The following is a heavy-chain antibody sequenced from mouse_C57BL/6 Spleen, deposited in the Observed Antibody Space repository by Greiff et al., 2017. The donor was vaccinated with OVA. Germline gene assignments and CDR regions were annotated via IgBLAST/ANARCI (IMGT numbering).Heavy chain of an antibody. J-gene: IGHJ3*01. CDR1: GYTFTDYY. CDR2: INPYNGGT. V-gene: IGHV1-19*01. D-gene: IGHD4-1*01. Sequence: EVQLVESGPVLVKPGASVKMSCKASGYTFTDYYMNWVKQSHGKSLEWIGVINPYNGGTSYNQKFKGKATLTVDKSSSTAYMELNSLTSEDSAVYYCARGEKTGSFAYWGQGTLVTVSA. CDR3: ARGEKTGSFAY.